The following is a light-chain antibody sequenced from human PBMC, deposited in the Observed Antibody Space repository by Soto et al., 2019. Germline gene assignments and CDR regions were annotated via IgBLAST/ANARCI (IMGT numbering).Light chain of an antibody. V-gene: IGKV3-20*01. CDR3: QHYGTSLWT. Sequence: EIVLTQSPDTLSLSPGDRATLSCRASQRISSSDLAWYQQKPGQAPRLIIYVTSSRATGIPDRFSGSGSGTDFTLTISRLEPEDFAVYYCQHYGTSLWTFGQGTTVELK. CDR1: QRISSSD. J-gene: IGKJ1*01. CDR2: VTS.